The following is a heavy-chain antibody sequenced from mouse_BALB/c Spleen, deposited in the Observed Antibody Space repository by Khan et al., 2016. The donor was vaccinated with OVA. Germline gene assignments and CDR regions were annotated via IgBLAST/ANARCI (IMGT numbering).Heavy chain of an antibody. D-gene: IGHD1-2*01. CDR2: IWAGGST. V-gene: IGHV2-9*02. CDR3: ARDTTATPY. Sequence: QVQLKQSGPGLVAPSQSLSITCTVSGFSLTSYGVHWVRQPPGKGLEWLGIIWAGGSTNYNSALFSRLSISKDNSKSQVFLKMNSLQTDETAMYDCARDTTATPYWGQGTLVTVSA. CDR1: GFSLTSYG. J-gene: IGHJ3*01.